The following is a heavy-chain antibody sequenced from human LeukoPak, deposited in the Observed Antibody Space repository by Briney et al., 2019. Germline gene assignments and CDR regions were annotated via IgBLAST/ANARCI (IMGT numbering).Heavy chain of an antibody. J-gene: IGHJ4*02. CDR1: GGSISSGSYY. Sequence: PSETLSLTCTVSGGSISSGSYYWSWIRQPAGKGLEWIGRIYNSGNTNYNPSLKSRVTISLDTSKNQFSLKLSSVTAADTAVYYCARDRGGYFDYWGQGTLVTVSS. CDR2: IYNSGNT. V-gene: IGHV4-61*02. CDR3: ARDRGGYFDY.